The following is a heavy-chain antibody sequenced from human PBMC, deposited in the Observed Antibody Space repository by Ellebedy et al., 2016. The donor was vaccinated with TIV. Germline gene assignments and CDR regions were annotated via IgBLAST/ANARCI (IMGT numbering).Heavy chain of an antibody. CDR1: GFPFSSFW. CDR3: ARDRGYDTFDY. J-gene: IGHJ4*02. CDR2: TKEDGSEK. Sequence: GESLKISCAASGFPFSSFWMSWVRQAPGKGLEWVDNTKEDGSEKYYVDSVRGRFTISRDNAKNSLYLQMNSLRAEDTAVYYCARDRGYDTFDYWGQGILVTVSS. V-gene: IGHV3-7*01. D-gene: IGHD5-12*01.